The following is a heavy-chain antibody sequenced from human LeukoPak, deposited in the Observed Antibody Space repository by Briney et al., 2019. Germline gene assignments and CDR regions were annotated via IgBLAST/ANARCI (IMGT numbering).Heavy chain of an antibody. V-gene: IGHV3-9*01. Sequence: QPGGSLRLSCAASGFTFDDYAMHWVRQAPGKGLEWVSGISWNNGNIGYADSVKGRFTISRDNAKNSLYLQMNSLRAEDTALYYCVKDITPVAVTGALGYWGQGTLVTVSS. J-gene: IGHJ4*02. CDR3: VKDITPVAVTGALGY. CDR1: GFTFDDYA. D-gene: IGHD6-19*01. CDR2: ISWNNGNI.